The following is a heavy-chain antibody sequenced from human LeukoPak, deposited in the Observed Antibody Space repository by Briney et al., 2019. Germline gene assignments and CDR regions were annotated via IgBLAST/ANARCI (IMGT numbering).Heavy chain of an antibody. CDR2: INPNTGGT. CDR1: GGTFSSYA. CDR3: SRSSAAAGAVGY. D-gene: IGHD6-13*01. J-gene: IGHJ4*02. V-gene: IGHV1-2*02. Sequence: ASVKVSCKASGGTFSSYAISWVRQAPGQGLEWMGCINPNTGGTNYAQNFQGRVTMTSDTSITTAYMGLSSLSSDDTAVYFCSRSSAAAGAVGYWGQGTLVTVSS.